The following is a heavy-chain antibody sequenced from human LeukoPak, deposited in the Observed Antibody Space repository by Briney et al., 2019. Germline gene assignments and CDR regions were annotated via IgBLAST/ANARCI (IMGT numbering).Heavy chain of an antibody. CDR2: TYYRSKWYN. J-gene: IGHJ6*02. CDR1: GDSVSSSSAA. V-gene: IGHV6-1*01. Sequence: SQTLSLTCAISGDSVSSSSAAWNWIRQSPSRGLEWLGRTYYRSKWYNDYAVSVKSRVTINPDTSKNQFSLQLNSVTPEDTAVYYCARGEYYDFWSGYNAHQPYYYYGMDVWGQGTTVTASS. D-gene: IGHD3-3*01. CDR3: ARGEYYDFWSGYNAHQPYYYYGMDV.